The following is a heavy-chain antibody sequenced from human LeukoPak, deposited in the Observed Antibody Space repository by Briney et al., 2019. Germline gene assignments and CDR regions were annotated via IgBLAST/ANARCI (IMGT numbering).Heavy chain of an antibody. CDR1: GFTFDDYA. Sequence: GGSLRLSCAASGFTFDDYAMHWVRQAPGKGLEWVSGISWNSGSIGYADSVKGRFTISRDNAKNSLYLQMNSLRAEDTALYYCAKDMTPGDYEGGAFDVWGQGTMVTVSS. V-gene: IGHV3-9*01. D-gene: IGHD4-17*01. CDR2: ISWNSGSI. J-gene: IGHJ3*01. CDR3: AKDMTPGDYEGGAFDV.